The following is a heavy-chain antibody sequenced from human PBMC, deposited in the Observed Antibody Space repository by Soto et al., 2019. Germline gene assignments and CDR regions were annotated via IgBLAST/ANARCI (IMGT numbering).Heavy chain of an antibody. Sequence: SEPLCLRSGVEGGSFIGYDGRWIRNPPGKGLEWIGEINHSGSTNYNPSLKSRVTISVDTSKNQFSLKLSSVTAADTAVYYCARGVPAATSSTGWVNWYFDLWGRGTLV. CDR3: ARGVPAATSSTGWVNWYFDL. CDR1: GGSFIGYD. CDR2: INHSGST. D-gene: IGHD2-2*01. J-gene: IGHJ2*01. V-gene: IGHV4-34*01.